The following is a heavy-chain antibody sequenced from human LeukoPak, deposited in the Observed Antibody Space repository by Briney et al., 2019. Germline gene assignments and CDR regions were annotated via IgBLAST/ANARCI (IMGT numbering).Heavy chain of an antibody. CDR3: YCAYDFFTVLYFFDY. J-gene: IGHJ4*02. CDR1: GYSFTSYW. CDR2: IYPGDSDT. D-gene: IGHD3-9*01. V-gene: IGHV5-51*01. Sequence: GESLKISCKGSGYSFTSYWIGWVRQMPGKGLEWMGIIYPGDSDTRYSPSFQGQVTISADKSISTAYLQWSSLKASDTAMYYCYCAYDFFTVLYFFDYWGQGTLVTVSS.